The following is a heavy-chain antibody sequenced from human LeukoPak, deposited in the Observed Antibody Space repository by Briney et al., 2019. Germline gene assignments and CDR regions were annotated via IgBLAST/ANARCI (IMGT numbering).Heavy chain of an antibody. J-gene: IGHJ6*02. CDR1: GFNFSRNG. D-gene: IGHD6-19*01. V-gene: IGHV3-33*01. Sequence: PGGSLRLSCAASGFNFSRNGMHWVRQAPGKGLEWVAVIWYDGTTKLYADSVKGRFTISRDNSKKTLFLQMDTLGAEDTAVYYCARDPYSSGWPSYYYYGMDVWGQGTTVTVSS. CDR3: ARDPYSSGWPSYYYYGMDV. CDR2: IWYDGTTK.